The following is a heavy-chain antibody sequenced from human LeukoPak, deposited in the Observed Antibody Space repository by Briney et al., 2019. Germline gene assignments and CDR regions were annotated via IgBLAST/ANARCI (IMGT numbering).Heavy chain of an antibody. CDR2: ISSRGSTI. Sequence: GGSLRLSCAASGFTFSSYEMNWVRQAPGKGLEWVSYISSRGSTIYYADSVKGRFTISRDNAKNSLYLQMSSLRAEDTAVYYCAREDSSGSYWGQGTLVTVSS. D-gene: IGHD3-22*01. V-gene: IGHV3-48*03. CDR1: GFTFSSYE. CDR3: AREDSSGSY. J-gene: IGHJ4*02.